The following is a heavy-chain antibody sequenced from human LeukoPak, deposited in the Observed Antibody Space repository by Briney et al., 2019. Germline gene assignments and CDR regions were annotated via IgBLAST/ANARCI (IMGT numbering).Heavy chain of an antibody. V-gene: IGHV4-4*07. CDR2: FYTIVTT. CDR1: GASVSTFY. Sequence: SETLSLTCTVSGASVSTFYWSWIRQPAGKGLEWIGRFYTIVTTTYNPSPKRRVTMSVETSKNQSSLNLTSVTAADTPVYNCAGEMEVAGRGLDNWGQETMVTVSS. D-gene: IGHD6-19*01. J-gene: IGHJ3*02. CDR3: AGEMEVAGRGLDN.